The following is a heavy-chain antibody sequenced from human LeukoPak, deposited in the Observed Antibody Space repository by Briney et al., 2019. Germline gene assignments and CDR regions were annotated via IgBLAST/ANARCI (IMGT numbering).Heavy chain of an antibody. J-gene: IGHJ4*02. CDR3: ARDWYSSSPFDY. CDR2: ISYDGSNK. CDR1: GFTFSSYA. Sequence: PGRSLRLSCAASGFTFSSYAMHWVRQAPGKGLEWVAVISYDGSNKYYADSVKGRFTISRDNSKNTLYLQMNSLRAEDTAVYYCARDWYSSSPFDYWGQGTPVTVSS. V-gene: IGHV3-30-3*01. D-gene: IGHD6-6*01.